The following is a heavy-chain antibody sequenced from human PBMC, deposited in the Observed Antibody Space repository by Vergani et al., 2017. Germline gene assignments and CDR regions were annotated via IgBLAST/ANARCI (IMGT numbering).Heavy chain of an antibody. CDR1: GGSVSSGSYY. J-gene: IGHJ4*02. D-gene: IGHD4-17*01. CDR3: ASGEAGQSVDY. V-gene: IGHV4-61*10. CDR2: IYYSGST. Sequence: QVQLQESGPGLVKPSETLSLTCTVSGGSVSSGSYYCSWIRQPAGKGLEWIGYIYYSGSTSYNPSLKSRVTISVDTSKNQFSLKLNAVTAADTAVYYCASGEAGQSVDYWGQGTLVTVSS.